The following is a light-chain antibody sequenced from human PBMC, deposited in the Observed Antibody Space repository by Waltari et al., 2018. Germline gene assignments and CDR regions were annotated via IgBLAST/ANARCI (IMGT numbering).Light chain of an antibody. Sequence: QSVLTQLPSASGTPGQGVTISCSGSSSNIGDNYVYWYQQFPGTSPKLLIHRNNQRPSGVPDRFSGSKSGTSAFLVISGLRSEDEADYHCAAWDDSLSGWVFGGGTKVTVV. V-gene: IGLV1-47*01. CDR3: AAWDDSLSGWV. CDR1: SSNIGDNY. CDR2: RNN. J-gene: IGLJ3*02.